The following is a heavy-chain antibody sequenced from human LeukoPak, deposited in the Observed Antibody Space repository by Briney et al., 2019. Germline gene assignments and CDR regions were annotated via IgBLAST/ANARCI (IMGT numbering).Heavy chain of an antibody. J-gene: IGHJ5*02. D-gene: IGHD2-21*02. CDR1: GFTLRSYV. CDR2: ISGSGDST. Sequence: GGSLRLSCVASGFTLRSYVMNWVRQTPGKGLEWVSSISGSGDSTFYADSVKGRFSISRDNSKNTLYLQVNGLRTEDTAVYYCARDNSVGETAWWFDPWGQGTLVTVSS. CDR3: ARDNSVGETAWWFDP. V-gene: IGHV3-23*01.